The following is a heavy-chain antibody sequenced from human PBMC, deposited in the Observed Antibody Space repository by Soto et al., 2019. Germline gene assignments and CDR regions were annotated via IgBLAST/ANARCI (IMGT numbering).Heavy chain of an antibody. V-gene: IGHV3-30-3*01. Sequence: QVPLVESGGGVVQPGRSLRLSCAASGFTFSSYAMHWVRQPPGKGLEWVAGISYDGSNKYYADSVKGRFTISRDNSKNKLYMQMNSLRAEETAVYYCARGPIVVVPDARRGYYGMDVWGQGTTVTVSS. D-gene: IGHD2-2*01. CDR1: GFTFSSYA. CDR2: ISYDGSNK. J-gene: IGHJ6*02. CDR3: ARGPIVVVPDARRGYYGMDV.